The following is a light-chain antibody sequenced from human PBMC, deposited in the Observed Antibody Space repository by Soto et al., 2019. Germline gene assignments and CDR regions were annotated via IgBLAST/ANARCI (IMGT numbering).Light chain of an antibody. CDR1: SSNLGAGYD. V-gene: IGLV1-40*01. CDR3: QAYDYSLTASV. J-gene: IGLJ3*02. Sequence: QSVLTQPPSVSGARGQRVTLSCTGNSSNLGAGYDVHWYKQVPGAAPKLVIFGNRNRPSGVPERFSGSKSGTSASLAITGLQAEDEADYYCQAYDYSLTASVFGGGTKLAVL. CDR2: GNR.